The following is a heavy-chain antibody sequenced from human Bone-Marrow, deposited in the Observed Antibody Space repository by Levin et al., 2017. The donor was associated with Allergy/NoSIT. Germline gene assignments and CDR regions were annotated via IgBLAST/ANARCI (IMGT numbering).Heavy chain of an antibody. CDR1: GFTFSSYA. D-gene: IGHD1-1*01. V-gene: IGHV3-30*04. CDR3: ATTTRG. J-gene: IGHJ4*02. CDR2: ISYDGSNK. Sequence: GGSLRLSCAASGFTFSSYAMHWVRQAPGKGLEWVAVISYDGSNKYYADSVKGRFTISRDNSKNTLYLQMNSLRAEDTAVYYCATTTRGWGQGTLVTVSS.